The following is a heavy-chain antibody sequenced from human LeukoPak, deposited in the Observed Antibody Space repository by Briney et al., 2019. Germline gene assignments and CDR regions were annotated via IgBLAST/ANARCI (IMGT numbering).Heavy chain of an antibody. V-gene: IGHV1-2*02. D-gene: IGHD3-9*01. CDR3: ARLRALITTELRYFDYKIHRTFDY. J-gene: IGHJ4*02. CDR1: GYTFTGHS. CDR2: IKPNSGGT. Sequence: ASVKVSCKASGYTFTGHSMYWVRQAPGQGLEWMGRIKPNSGGTNYAQKFQGRVTISVDTSKNQFSLKLSSVTAADTAVYYCARLRALITTELRYFDYKIHRTFDYWGQGTLVTVSS.